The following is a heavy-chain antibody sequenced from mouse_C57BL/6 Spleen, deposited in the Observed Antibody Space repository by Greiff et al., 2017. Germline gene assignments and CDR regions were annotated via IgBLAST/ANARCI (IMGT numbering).Heavy chain of an antibody. J-gene: IGHJ4*01. CDR1: GYTFTEYT. V-gene: IGHV1-62-2*01. CDR2: FYPGSGSI. CDR3: ERHEGGDYAMDY. Sequence: VKLVESGAELVKPGASVKLSCKASGYTFTEYTIHWVKQRSGQGLEWIGWFYPGSGSIKYNEKFKDKATLTADKSSSTVYMALSRLTSEDSAVYFCERHEGGDYAMDYWGQGTSVTVSS.